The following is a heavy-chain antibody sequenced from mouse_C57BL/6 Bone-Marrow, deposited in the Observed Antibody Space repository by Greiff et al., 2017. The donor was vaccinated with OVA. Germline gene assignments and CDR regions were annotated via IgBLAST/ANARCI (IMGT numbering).Heavy chain of an antibody. CDR2: IDPENGDT. Sequence: EVQLQQSGAELVRPGASVTLSCTASGFNIKDDYMHWVKQRPEQGLEWIGWIDPENGDTEYASKFPGKATITADTSSNTAYLQLSSLTSEDTAVYYCTTSYSNSYYAMDYWGQGTSVTVSS. V-gene: IGHV14-4*01. J-gene: IGHJ4*01. CDR1: GFNIKDDY. CDR3: TTSYSNSYYAMDY. D-gene: IGHD2-5*01.